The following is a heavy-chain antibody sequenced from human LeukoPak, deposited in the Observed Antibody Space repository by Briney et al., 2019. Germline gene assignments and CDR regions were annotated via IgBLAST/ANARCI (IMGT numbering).Heavy chain of an antibody. V-gene: IGHV3-23*01. D-gene: IGHD2-2*01. CDR1: GITLSNYG. CDR2: ISGSGGST. CDR3: AKRRVVIRVILVGFHKEAYYFDS. J-gene: IGHJ4*02. Sequence: TGGSLRLSCAVSGITLSNYGMSWVRQAPGKGLEWVAGISGSGGSTNYADSVKGRFSISRDNPKNTLYLQMNSLRAEDTAVYFCAKRRVVIRVILVGFHKEAYYFDSWGQGALVTVSS.